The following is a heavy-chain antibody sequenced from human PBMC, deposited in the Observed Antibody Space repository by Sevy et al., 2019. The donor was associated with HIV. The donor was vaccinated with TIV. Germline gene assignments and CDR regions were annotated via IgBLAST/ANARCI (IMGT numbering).Heavy chain of an antibody. CDR2: FYYSKST. Sequence: SETLPLPCTVSGDSISNYYWSWIRQPPGKGLEWIGYFYYSKSTNYNPSLKSRVTISVDTSKNQISLKLRSVTAADTAVYYCARTSAYYYYGVDVWGQGTTVTVSS. D-gene: IGHD2-2*01. V-gene: IGHV4-59*01. CDR1: GDSISNYY. J-gene: IGHJ6*02. CDR3: ARTSAYYYYGVDV.